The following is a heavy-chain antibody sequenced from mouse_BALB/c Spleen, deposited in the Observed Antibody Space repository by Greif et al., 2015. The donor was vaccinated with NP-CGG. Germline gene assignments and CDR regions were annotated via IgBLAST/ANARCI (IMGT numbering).Heavy chain of an antibody. CDR2: INPSTGYT. Sequence: QVQLQQSGAELAKPGASVKMSCKASGYTFTSYWMHWVKQRPGQGLEWIGYINPSTGYTEYNQKFKDKATLTADKSSSTAYMQLSSLTSEDSAVYYCARSEARATPSMGYWGQGTSVTVSS. V-gene: IGHV1-7*01. CDR1: GYTFTSYW. D-gene: IGHD3-1*01. CDR3: ARSEARATPSMGY. J-gene: IGHJ4*01.